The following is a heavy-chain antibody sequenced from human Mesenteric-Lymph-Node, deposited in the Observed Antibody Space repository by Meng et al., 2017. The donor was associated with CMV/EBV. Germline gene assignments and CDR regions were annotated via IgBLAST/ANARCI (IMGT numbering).Heavy chain of an antibody. CDR2: INHSGST. D-gene: IGHD3-3*01. Sequence: GSLRLSCAVYGGSFSGYYWSWIRQPPGKGLEWIGEINHSGSTNYNPYLKSRVTISVDTSKNQFSLKLSSVTAADTALYYCARIWDLWAKPDAWGRGTTVTVSS. CDR1: GGSFSGYY. CDR3: ARIWDLWAKPDA. J-gene: IGHJ6*02. V-gene: IGHV4-34*01.